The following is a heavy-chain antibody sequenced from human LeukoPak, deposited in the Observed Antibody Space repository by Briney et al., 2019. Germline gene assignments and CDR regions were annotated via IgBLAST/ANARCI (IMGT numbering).Heavy chain of an antibody. D-gene: IGHD3-16*01. CDR2: ISSSSRTI. CDR1: GFTFSSYS. J-gene: IGHJ4*02. Sequence: GGSLRLSCAASGFTFSSYSMNWVRQAPGKGLEWVSYISSSSRTIYYADSVKGRFTMSRDNAKNSLYLQMNSLRAEDTAVYYCARDQGGEQSYWGQGTLVTVSS. V-gene: IGHV3-48*01. CDR3: ARDQGGEQSY.